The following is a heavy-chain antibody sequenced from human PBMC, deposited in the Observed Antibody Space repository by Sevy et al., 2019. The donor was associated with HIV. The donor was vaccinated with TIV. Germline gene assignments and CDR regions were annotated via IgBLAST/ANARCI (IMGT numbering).Heavy chain of an antibody. D-gene: IGHD3-10*01. CDR1: GGAFSTSA. V-gene: IGHV1-69*13. CDR3: AGPRPQGDRGVKTDALDL. J-gene: IGHJ3*01. CDR2: IIPILNIP. Sequence: ASVKVSCTASGGAFSTSAISWVRQAPGQELEWMGRIIPILNIPSAAQKFQGRLTISVDESTRTAYMELSSLTSVDTALYYCAGPRPQGDRGVKTDALDLWGQGTMVTVSS.